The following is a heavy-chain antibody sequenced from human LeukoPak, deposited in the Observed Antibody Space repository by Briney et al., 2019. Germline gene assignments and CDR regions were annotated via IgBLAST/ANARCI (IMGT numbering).Heavy chain of an antibody. CDR3: ASDLGYYFDY. Sequence: SETLSLTSTGSGGSFSSYYWSWIRQPPGKGLEWIGYIYYSGSTNYNPSLKSRVTISVDTSKNQFSLKLSSVTAADTAVYYCASDLGYYFDYWGQGTLVTVSS. J-gene: IGHJ4*02. CDR2: IYYSGST. D-gene: IGHD1-14*01. V-gene: IGHV4-59*01. CDR1: GGSFSSYY.